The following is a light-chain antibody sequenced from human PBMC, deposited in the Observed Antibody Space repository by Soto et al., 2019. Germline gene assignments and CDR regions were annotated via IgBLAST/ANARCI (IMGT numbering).Light chain of an antibody. J-gene: IGKJ4*01. CDR3: QQSRTWPPALR. V-gene: IGKV3D-20*02. CDR1: QTVSNNF. Sequence: IVLTQSPGTLSLSPGERATLSCRASQTVSNNFLAWYQEKPGRGPRLLIYGASTRATGIPDRFSGSGSGTAFNLTIRRIEPEDFEVYYCQQSRTWPPALRFGGGTKVDIK. CDR2: GAS.